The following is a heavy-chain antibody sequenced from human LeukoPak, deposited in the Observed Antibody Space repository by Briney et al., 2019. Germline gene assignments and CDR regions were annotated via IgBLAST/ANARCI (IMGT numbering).Heavy chain of an antibody. V-gene: IGHV4-61*02. CDR1: GGSISSGSYY. Sequence: SETLSLTCTVSGGSISSGSYYWSWIRQPAGKGLEWIGRIYTSGSTNYNPSLKSRVTISVDTSKNQFSLKLSSVTAADTAVYYCARRVVPVPKNWFDPWGQGTLVTVSS. CDR2: IYTSGST. CDR3: ARRVVPVPKNWFDP. J-gene: IGHJ5*02. D-gene: IGHD3-16*02.